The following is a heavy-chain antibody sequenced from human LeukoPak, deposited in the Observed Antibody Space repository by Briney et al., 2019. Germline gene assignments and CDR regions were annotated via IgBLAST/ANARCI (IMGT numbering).Heavy chain of an antibody. CDR3: AREIVGATTWAFDI. CDR1: GGSISSYY. CDR2: IYYSGST. J-gene: IGHJ3*02. D-gene: IGHD1-26*01. Sequence: SETLSLTCTVSGGSISSYYWSWIRQPPGKGLEWIGYIYYSGSTNYNPSLKSRVTISVDTSKNQFSLTLSSVTAADTAVYYCAREIVGATTWAFDIWGQGTMVTVSS. V-gene: IGHV4-59*01.